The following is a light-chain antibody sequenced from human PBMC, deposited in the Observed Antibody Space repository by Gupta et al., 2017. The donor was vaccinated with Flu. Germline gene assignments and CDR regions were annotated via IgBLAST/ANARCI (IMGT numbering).Light chain of an antibody. CDR1: QSVSSN. CDR2: GAS. V-gene: IGKV3-15*01. J-gene: IGKJ1*01. Sequence: ATLSVSPGERATLSCRASQSVSSNLAWYQQKPGQAPRLLIYGASTRATGIPARFSGSGSGTEFTLTISSRQSEDFAVYYCQQYNNWPPSTFGQGTKLEIK. CDR3: QQYNNWPPST.